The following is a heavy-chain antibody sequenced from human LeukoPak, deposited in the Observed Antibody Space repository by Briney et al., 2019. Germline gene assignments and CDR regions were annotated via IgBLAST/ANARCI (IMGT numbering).Heavy chain of an antibody. CDR2: ISYDGSNK. Sequence: GGSLRLSCAASGFTFSSYGMHWVRQAPGKGLEWVAVISYDGSNKYYADSVKGRFTISRDNSKNTLYLQMNSLRAEDTAVYYCAKDPPLVAYYFDYWGQGTLVTVSS. J-gene: IGHJ4*02. D-gene: IGHD3-9*01. V-gene: IGHV3-30*18. CDR3: AKDPPLVAYYFDY. CDR1: GFTFSSYG.